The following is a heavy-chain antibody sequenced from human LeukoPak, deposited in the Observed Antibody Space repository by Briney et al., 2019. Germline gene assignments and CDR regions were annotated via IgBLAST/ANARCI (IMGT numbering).Heavy chain of an antibody. CDR1: GYSISSGYY. Sequence: PSETLSLTCTVSGYSISSGYYWGWIRQPPGKGLEWIGIIYHTGSTYYNPSLKSRVTISVDTSKNQFSLKLSSVTAADTAVYYCARGNGFWFDPWGQGTLVTVSS. D-gene: IGHD3-3*01. CDR3: ARGNGFWFDP. CDR2: IYHTGST. J-gene: IGHJ5*02. V-gene: IGHV4-38-2*02.